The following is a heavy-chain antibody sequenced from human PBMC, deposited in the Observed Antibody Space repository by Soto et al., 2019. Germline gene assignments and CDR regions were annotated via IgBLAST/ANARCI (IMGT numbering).Heavy chain of an antibody. Sequence: QVQLQESGPGLVKPSGTLSLTCAVSGGSISSSDWWSCVRQPPGKGLEWIGEIYHSGSTNYNPSLKSXXTXSXXKSKNQFSLKLSSVTAADTAVYFCVRRNVVGGFDYWGQGTLVTVSS. CDR2: IYHSGST. CDR3: VRRNVVGGFDY. CDR1: GGSISSSDW. D-gene: IGHD1-26*01. V-gene: IGHV4-4*02. J-gene: IGHJ4*02.